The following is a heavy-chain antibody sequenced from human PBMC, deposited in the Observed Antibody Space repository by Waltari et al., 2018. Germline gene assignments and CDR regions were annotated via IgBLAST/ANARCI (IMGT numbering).Heavy chain of an antibody. J-gene: IGHJ4*02. CDR1: GYIFTSSY. V-gene: IGHV1-46*01. Sequence: QVQLVQSGAEVKKPGASVKVSCKASGYIFTSSYMHWVRQAPRPGLEWMGIINPGGGSTIYEQQFQGRVTMTRDNSKSTLYLQMNSLTAADTAVYFCAGGNIYGYGDHWGQGTLVTVSS. D-gene: IGHD5-18*01. CDR2: INPGGGST. CDR3: AGGNIYGYGDH.